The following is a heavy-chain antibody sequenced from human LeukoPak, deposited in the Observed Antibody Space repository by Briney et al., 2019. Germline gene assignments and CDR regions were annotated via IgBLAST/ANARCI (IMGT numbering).Heavy chain of an antibody. CDR2: ISAYNGNT. V-gene: IGHV1-18*01. D-gene: IGHD6-19*01. CDR3: ARDSSGWYQNYYYYYYMDV. CDR1: GYTFTSYG. J-gene: IGHJ6*03. Sequence: ASVKVSCKASGYTFTSYGVSWVRQAPGQGLEWMGWISAYNGNTNYAQKLQGRVTMTTDTSTSTAYMELRSLRSDDTAVYYCARDSSGWYQNYYYYYYMDVWGKGTTVTVSS.